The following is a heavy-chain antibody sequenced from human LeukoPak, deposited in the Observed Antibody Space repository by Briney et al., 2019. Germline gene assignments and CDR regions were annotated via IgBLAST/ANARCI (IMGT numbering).Heavy chain of an antibody. CDR1: GVSFSRYY. CDR2: INHSGRT. J-gene: IGHJ4*02. D-gene: IGHD2-2*01. Sequence: SETLSLTCAVYGVSFSRYYWSWIRQPPGKGLEWIGEINHSGRTNYNPSLKSRVTISVDTSKNQFSLKLSSVTAADTAVYYCARYCSSTSCQEGYYFDYWGQGTLVTVSS. CDR3: ARYCSSTSCQEGYYFDY. V-gene: IGHV4-34*01.